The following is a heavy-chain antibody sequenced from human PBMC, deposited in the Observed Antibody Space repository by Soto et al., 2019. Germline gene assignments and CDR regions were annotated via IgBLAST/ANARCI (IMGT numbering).Heavy chain of an antibody. Sequence: ASVKVSCKASGYTFTSYGISWVRQAPGQGLEWMGWISAYNGNTNYAQRLQGRVTMTTDTSTSTAYMELRSLRSDDTAVYYCARVGPYYDSSALFDYWGQGTLVTVS. D-gene: IGHD3-22*01. CDR1: GYTFTSYG. V-gene: IGHV1-18*01. CDR2: ISAYNGNT. CDR3: ARVGPYYDSSALFDY. J-gene: IGHJ4*02.